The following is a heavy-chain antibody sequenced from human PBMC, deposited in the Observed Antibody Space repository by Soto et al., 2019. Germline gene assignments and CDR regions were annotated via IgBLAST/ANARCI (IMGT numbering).Heavy chain of an antibody. D-gene: IGHD5-12*01. J-gene: IGHJ6*02. CDR3: ASDYSNIVATITEGGYSYYYCMDV. CDR1: GGTFSSYA. V-gene: IGHV1-69*06. CDR2: IIPIFRTA. Sequence: SVKVSCKASGGTFSSYAISWVRQAPGQGLEWMGGIIPIFRTANYAQKFQGRVTITADKSTSTAYMELSSLRSEDTAVYYCASDYSNIVATITEGGYSYYYCMDVWG.